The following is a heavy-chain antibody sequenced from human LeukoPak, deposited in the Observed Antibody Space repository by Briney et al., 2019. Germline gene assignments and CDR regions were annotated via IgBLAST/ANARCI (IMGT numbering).Heavy chain of an antibody. CDR2: MNPNSGNT. Sequence: ASVKVSCKASGYTFTGYYMHWVRQAPGQGLEWMGWMNPNSGNTGYAQKFQGRVTITRNTSISTAYMELSSLRSEDTAVYYCARGLRYCSSTSCPELDDVFDIWGQGTMVTVSS. J-gene: IGHJ3*02. CDR3: ARGLRYCSSTSCPELDDVFDI. CDR1: GYTFTGYY. D-gene: IGHD2-2*01. V-gene: IGHV1-8*03.